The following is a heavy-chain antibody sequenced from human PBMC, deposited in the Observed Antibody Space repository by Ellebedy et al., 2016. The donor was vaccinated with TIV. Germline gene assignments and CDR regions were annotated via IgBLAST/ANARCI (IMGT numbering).Heavy chain of an antibody. J-gene: IGHJ4*02. CDR3: ATESDVYHRQALDC. V-gene: IGHV3-23*01. CDR2: ISGSGGST. CDR1: GFTFNNYG. D-gene: IGHD5/OR15-5a*01. Sequence: GESLKISCAASGFTFNNYGIHWVRQAPGKGLDWVSAISGSGGSTYYTDSVKGRFAISRDNSKNTLYLNMNSLRVEDTALYYSATESDVYHRQALDCWGQGTQVTVSS.